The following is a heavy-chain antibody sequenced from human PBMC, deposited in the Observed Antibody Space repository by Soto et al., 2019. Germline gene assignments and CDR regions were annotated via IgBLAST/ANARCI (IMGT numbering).Heavy chain of an antibody. V-gene: IGHV2-5*02. J-gene: IGHJ5*02. CDR1: GFSLSTSGVG. D-gene: IGHD6-19*01. CDR3: APYIAVAGTGWFEP. Sequence: QITLKESGPTLVKPTQTLTLTCTFSGFSLSTSGVGVGWIRQPPGKALEWLALIYWDDDKRYSPSLKSRLTITKDTSKDQVVLTMTNMDPVDTATYYWAPYIAVAGTGWFEPRGKGTLVTVSS. CDR2: IYWDDDK.